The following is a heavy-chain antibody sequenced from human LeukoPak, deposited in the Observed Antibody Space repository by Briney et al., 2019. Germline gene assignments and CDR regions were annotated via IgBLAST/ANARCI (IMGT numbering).Heavy chain of an antibody. V-gene: IGHV3-33*01. J-gene: IGHJ3*02. CDR1: GFTFSSYG. CDR3: ARDTSSGYIADAFDI. D-gene: IGHD3-22*01. Sequence: GRSLRLSCAASGFTFSSYGMHWVRQAPGKGLEWVAVIWYDGSNKYYADSVKGRFTISRDNSKNTLYLQMNSLRAEDTAVYYCARDTSSGYIADAFDIWGQGTMVTVSS. CDR2: IWYDGSNK.